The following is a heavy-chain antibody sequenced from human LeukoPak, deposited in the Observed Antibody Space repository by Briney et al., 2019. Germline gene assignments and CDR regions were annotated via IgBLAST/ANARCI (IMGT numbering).Heavy chain of an antibody. D-gene: IGHD5-18*01. CDR2: IHYRGST. V-gene: IGHV4-59*08. CDR3: VRQLDTAMVDY. CDR1: GASISGYY. Sequence: SETLSLTCTVSGASISGYYWGWIRQAPGKGLEWIGYIHYRGSTNYNPSLKSRVTISLDTSKNQFSLRLNSVTAADTAVYYCVRQLDTAMVDYWGQGTLVTVSS. J-gene: IGHJ4*02.